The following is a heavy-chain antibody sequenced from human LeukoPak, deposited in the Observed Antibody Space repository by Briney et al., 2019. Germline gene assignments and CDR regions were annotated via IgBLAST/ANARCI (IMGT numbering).Heavy chain of an antibody. Sequence: PGGSLRLSGAASGFTFSDYAMSWVRQAPGKGLEWVSAIGGSSDFIYYAEYVKGRFTISRDNSKETLYLQVNSLRAEDTAVYYCAKADGGWGVIIKDWGQGTLVTVSS. CDR2: IGGSSDFI. CDR3: AKADGGWGVIIKD. D-gene: IGHD3-10*01. V-gene: IGHV3-23*01. CDR1: GFTFSDYA. J-gene: IGHJ1*01.